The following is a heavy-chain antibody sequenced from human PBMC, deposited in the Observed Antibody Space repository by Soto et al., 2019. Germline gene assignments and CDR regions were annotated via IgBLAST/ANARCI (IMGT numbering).Heavy chain of an antibody. V-gene: IGHV4-34*01. CDR2: INHSGST. CDR3: ARDKITGLFDY. J-gene: IGHJ4*02. Sequence: SETLSLTCAVYGGSFSGYYWTWIRQPPGTGLEWIGEINHSGSTNYNPSLKSRVTISVDTSKNQFPLKLTSVTAADTAVYYCARDKITGLFDYWGQGTLVT. CDR1: GGSFSGYY. D-gene: IGHD2-8*02.